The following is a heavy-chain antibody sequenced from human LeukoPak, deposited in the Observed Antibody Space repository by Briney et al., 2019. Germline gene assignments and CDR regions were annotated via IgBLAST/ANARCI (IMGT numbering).Heavy chain of an antibody. V-gene: IGHV3-7*01. J-gene: IGHJ6*02. Sequence: GGSLRLSCAASGFTFRTYWMAWVRQAPGKGLEWVANIKGDGSEKYHGDSVTGRFTISRDNAKNSLYLQMNSLRAEDTAIYYCASYRVSHGMDVWGQGTTVTVSS. D-gene: IGHD1-26*01. CDR3: ASYRVSHGMDV. CDR1: GFTFRTYW. CDR2: IKGDGSEK.